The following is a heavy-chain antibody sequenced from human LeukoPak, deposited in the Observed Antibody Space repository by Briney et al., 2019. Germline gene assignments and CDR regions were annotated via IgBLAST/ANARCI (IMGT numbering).Heavy chain of an antibody. CDR1: GRSISSYY. CDR3: AREVGSGDDILTGSFDY. CDR2: IYYSGST. V-gene: IGHV4-59*01. D-gene: IGHD3-9*01. Sequence: SETLSLTCTVSGRSISSYYWSWIRQPPGKGLECIGYIYYSGSTNYNPSLKSRVTKSVDTSKNQFSLKLSSVTAADTAVYYCAREVGSGDDILTGSFDYWGQGTLVTVSS. J-gene: IGHJ4*02.